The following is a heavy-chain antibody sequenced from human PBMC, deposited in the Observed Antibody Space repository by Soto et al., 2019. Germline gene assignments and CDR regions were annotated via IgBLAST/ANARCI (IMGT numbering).Heavy chain of an antibody. V-gene: IGHV3-21*01. J-gene: IGHJ4*02. CDR2: ISSSSSYI. CDR3: ARFGYYDFWSGYNYFDY. CDR1: GFTFNSYS. Sequence: GGSLRLSCAASGFTFNSYSMNWVRQAPGKGLEWVSSISSSSSYIYYADSVKGRFTISRDNAKNSLYLQMNSLRAEDTAVYYCARFGYYDFWSGYNYFDYWGQGTLVTV. D-gene: IGHD3-3*01.